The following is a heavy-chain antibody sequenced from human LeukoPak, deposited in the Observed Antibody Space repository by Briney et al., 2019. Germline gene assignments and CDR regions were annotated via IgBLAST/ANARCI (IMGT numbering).Heavy chain of an antibody. V-gene: IGHV4-61*08. CDR1: GGSVSSGGHY. Sequence: SETLSLTCTVSGGSVSSGGHYWSWIRQPPGKGLEWIGYIYYSGSTNYNPSLKSRVTISVDTSKNQFSLKVSSVTAADTAVYYCARSRDGYNYYYYYGMDVWGQGTTVTVSS. D-gene: IGHD5-24*01. J-gene: IGHJ6*02. CDR2: IYYSGST. CDR3: ARSRDGYNYYYYYGMDV.